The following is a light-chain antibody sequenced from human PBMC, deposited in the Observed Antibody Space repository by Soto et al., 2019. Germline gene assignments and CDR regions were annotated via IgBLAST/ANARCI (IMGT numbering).Light chain of an antibody. CDR2: GAR. CDR3: QQYANSPIT. Sequence: EIVLTQSPAILSLSPGDTATLSCRASQTVSNYLTWYQQKPGQAPRLLIYGARTRATGVPDRFSASGSGTDFSLTISRLEPEDFAVYYCQQYANSPITFGQGTRLEIK. J-gene: IGKJ5*01. V-gene: IGKV3-20*01. CDR1: QTVSNY.